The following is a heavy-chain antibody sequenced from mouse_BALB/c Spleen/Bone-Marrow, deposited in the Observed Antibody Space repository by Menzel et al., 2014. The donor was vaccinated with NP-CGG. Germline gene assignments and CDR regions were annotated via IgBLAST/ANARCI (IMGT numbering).Heavy chain of an antibody. J-gene: IGHJ3*01. CDR2: IWTGGGT. CDR1: GFSLTSYD. CDR3: VRPSAY. Sequence: VQLQHSGPGLVSPSQRLSITCTVSGFSLTSYDISWIRQPPGKGLEWLGVIWTGGGTNYNSAFMSRLSISKDNSKSQVFLKMNSLQTDDTAIYYCVRPSAYWGQGTLVTVSA. V-gene: IGHV2-9-2*01.